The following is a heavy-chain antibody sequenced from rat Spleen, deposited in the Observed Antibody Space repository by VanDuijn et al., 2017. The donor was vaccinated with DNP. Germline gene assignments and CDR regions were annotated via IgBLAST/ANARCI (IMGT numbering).Heavy chain of an antibody. V-gene: IGHV5-22*01. CDR3: ARHVLPLRVWDY. Sequence: EVQLVESGGGLVQPGNSLKLSCAASGFTFSDYYMAWVRQAPTKGLEWVAYINYDGGNTNYRDFVRGRFTISRDNAKSTLYLQMNSLRSEDMATYYCARHVLPLRVWDYWGQGVMVTVSS. J-gene: IGHJ2*01. CDR1: GFTFSDYY. CDR2: INYDGGNT. D-gene: IGHD1-4*01.